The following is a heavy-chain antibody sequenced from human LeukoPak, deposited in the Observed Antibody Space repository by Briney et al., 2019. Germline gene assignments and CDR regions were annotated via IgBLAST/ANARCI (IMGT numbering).Heavy chain of an antibody. J-gene: IGHJ3*01. CDR3: ARVGYPTQRRVLSAVSIPTAGAFDV. CDR2: IYHTGST. CDR1: GGSFSTCY. Sequence: PSETLSLTCAVYGGSFSTCYWSWIRQPPGKGLEWIGDIYHTGSTTYSPSLKSRVTISVDTSKKQFSLSLTSVTAADTAVYYCARVGYPTQRRVLSAVSIPTAGAFDVWGQGTLVTVSS. D-gene: IGHD2-21*01. V-gene: IGHV4-34*01.